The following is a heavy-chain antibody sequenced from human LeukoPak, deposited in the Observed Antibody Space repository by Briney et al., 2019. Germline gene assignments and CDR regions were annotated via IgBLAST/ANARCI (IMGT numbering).Heavy chain of an antibody. Sequence: SETLSLTCTVSGYSISSGYYWGWIRQPPGKGLEWIGEINHSGSTNYNPSLKSRVTISVDTSKNQFSLKLSSVTAADTAVYYCARVAVSGYDSSGGLDYWGQGTLVTVSS. V-gene: IGHV4-38-2*02. D-gene: IGHD3-22*01. CDR2: INHSGST. CDR1: GYSISSGYY. J-gene: IGHJ4*02. CDR3: ARVAVSGYDSSGGLDY.